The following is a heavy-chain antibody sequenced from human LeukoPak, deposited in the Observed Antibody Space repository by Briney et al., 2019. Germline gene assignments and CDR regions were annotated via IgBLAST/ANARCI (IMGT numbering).Heavy chain of an antibody. CDR2: IRYDGSNK. CDR3: AKVHIVVVPADAFDI. Sequence: GGSLRLSCAASGFTFSSYGMHWVRQAPGKGLEWVAFIRYDGSNKYYADSVKGRFTISRDNSKNTLYLQMNSLRAEDTAVYYCAKVHIVVVPADAFDIWGQGTMVTVSS. J-gene: IGHJ3*02. D-gene: IGHD2-2*01. V-gene: IGHV3-30*02. CDR1: GFTFSSYG.